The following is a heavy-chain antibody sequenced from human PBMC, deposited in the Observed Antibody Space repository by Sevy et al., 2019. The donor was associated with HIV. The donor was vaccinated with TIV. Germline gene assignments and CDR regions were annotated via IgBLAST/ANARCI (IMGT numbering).Heavy chain of an antibody. Sequence: GGSLRLSCVASGFTFSNVWMSWIRQAPGKGLEWLSYISSSSSYITYADSVKGRFTISRDNAKNSLYLQMNSLRAEDTALYYCARDIKRQYGGSLDYWGQGTLVTVSS. J-gene: IGHJ4*02. CDR3: ARDIKRQYGGSLDY. CDR1: GFTFSNVW. D-gene: IGHD4-17*01. V-gene: IGHV3-11*06. CDR2: ISSSSSYI.